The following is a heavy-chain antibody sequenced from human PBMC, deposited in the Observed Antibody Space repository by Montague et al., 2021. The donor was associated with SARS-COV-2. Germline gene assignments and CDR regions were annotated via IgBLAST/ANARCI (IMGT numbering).Heavy chain of an antibody. Sequence: SETLSLTCTVSGGSISSCYWSWIRQPPGKGLEWIGYTYYSGSTNYNPSLKSRVTISVDTSKNQFSLKLSSVTAADTAVYYCARHALGYFDWLNEGYFDYWGQGTPVTVSS. CDR1: GGSISSCY. CDR3: ARHALGYFDWLNEGYFDY. CDR2: TYYSGST. D-gene: IGHD3-9*01. V-gene: IGHV4-59*08. J-gene: IGHJ4*02.